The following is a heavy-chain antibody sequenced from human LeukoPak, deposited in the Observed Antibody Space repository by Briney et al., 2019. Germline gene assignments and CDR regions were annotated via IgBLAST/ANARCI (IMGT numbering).Heavy chain of an antibody. CDR2: SSAYNGNT. Sequence: GASVKVSCKASGYTLTSYGISWVRQAPGQEREWMGWSSAYNGNTNYAQKLQGRVTMTIDTSTSTAYMELRSLRSDDTAVYYCARSTIFGVVIPFDDWGQGTLVTVSS. D-gene: IGHD3-3*01. CDR3: ARSTIFGVVIPFDD. J-gene: IGHJ4*02. CDR1: GYTLTSYG. V-gene: IGHV1-18*01.